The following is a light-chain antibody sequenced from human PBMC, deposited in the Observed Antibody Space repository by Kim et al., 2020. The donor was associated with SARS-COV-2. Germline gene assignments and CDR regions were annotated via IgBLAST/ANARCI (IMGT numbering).Light chain of an antibody. CDR1: SGSIARNY. V-gene: IGLV6-57*04. CDR2: EDN. J-gene: IGLJ3*02. CDR3: QSYDISNLWV. Sequence: NFMLTQPHSVSESPGKTVTISCTRSSGSIARNYVQWYQQRPGSAPTTVIYEDNQRPSGVPDRFSGSIDSSSNSASLTISGLKTEDEADYYCQSYDISNLWVFGGGTKVTVL.